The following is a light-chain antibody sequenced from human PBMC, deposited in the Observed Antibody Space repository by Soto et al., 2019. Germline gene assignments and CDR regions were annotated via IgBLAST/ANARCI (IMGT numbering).Light chain of an antibody. CDR3: SSYAGSSNLAI. J-gene: IGLJ2*01. V-gene: IGLV2-8*01. CDR1: SSDVGNYNY. CDR2: EVT. Sequence: QSALTQPPSASGSPGQSVTISCTGTSSDVGNYNYVSWYQQHPGKAPKLMIYEVTNRPSGVPDRFSGSKSGNTASLTVSGLQAEDEADYYCSSYAGSSNLAIFGGGTQLTVL.